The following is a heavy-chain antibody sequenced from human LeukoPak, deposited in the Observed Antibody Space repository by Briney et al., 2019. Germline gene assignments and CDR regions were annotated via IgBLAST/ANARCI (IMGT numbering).Heavy chain of an antibody. CDR3: TRRVLRYPSGFDP. Sequence: PGGSLRLSCTASGFTFGDYAMNWVRQAPGKGLEWGGFIRSKAYGGTTEYAASVKGRFTISRDDSKSIAYLQMNSLKTEDTAVYYCTRRVLRYPSGFDPWGQGTLVTVSS. V-gene: IGHV3-49*04. D-gene: IGHD3-9*01. J-gene: IGHJ5*02. CDR2: IRSKAYGGTT. CDR1: GFTFGDYA.